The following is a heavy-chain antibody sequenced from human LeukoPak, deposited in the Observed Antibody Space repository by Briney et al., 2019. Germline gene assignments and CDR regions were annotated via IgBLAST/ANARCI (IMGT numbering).Heavy chain of an antibody. D-gene: IGHD4-17*01. CDR1: GGSISSGGYY. J-gene: IGHJ4*02. V-gene: IGHV4-31*03. Sequence: PSQTLSLTCTVSGGSISSGGYYWSWTRQHPGKGLEWIGYIYYSGSTYSNPSLKSRLTISVDTSKNQFSLRLSSVTAADTAVYYCARSGFTVTTGNSFDSWGQGTLVTVSS. CDR2: IYYSGST. CDR3: ARSGFTVTTGNSFDS.